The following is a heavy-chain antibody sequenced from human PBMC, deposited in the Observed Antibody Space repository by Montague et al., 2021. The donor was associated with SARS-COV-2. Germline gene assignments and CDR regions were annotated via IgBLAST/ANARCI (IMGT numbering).Heavy chain of an antibody. D-gene: IGHD3-9*01. CDR1: GFTFSGSP. Sequence: SLRLSCAASGFTFSGSPMSWVRQAPGKGLEWVSAIHSAGRRSYYGDSVEGRFTISRDNSKNTVFLQMNNLRAEDTAVYYCAKVEDIMAGYFLVNLDHWGQGTLVIVSS. J-gene: IGHJ4*02. CDR2: IHSAGRRS. V-gene: IGHV3-23*03. CDR3: AKVEDIMAGYFLVNLDH.